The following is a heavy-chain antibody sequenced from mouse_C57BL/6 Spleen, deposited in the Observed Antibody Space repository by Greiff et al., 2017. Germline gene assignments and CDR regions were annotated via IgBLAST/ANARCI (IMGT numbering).Heavy chain of an antibody. CDR1: GYTFTSYW. CDR3: ARTTDGAMDY. V-gene: IGHV1-55*01. D-gene: IGHD1-1*01. Sequence: QVHVKQPGAELVKPGASVKMSCKASGYTFTSYWITWVKQRPGQGLEWIGDIYPGSGSTNYNEKFKSKATLTVDTSSSTAYMQLSSLTSEDSAVYYCARTTDGAMDYWGQGTSVTVSS. J-gene: IGHJ4*01. CDR2: IYPGSGST.